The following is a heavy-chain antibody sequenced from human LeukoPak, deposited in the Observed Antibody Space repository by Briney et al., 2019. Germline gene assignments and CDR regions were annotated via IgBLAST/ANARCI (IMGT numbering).Heavy chain of an antibody. D-gene: IGHD5-24*01. CDR3: ARLGGYNPEWYFDV. V-gene: IGHV4-59*01. CDR2: IHHSGTS. J-gene: IGHJ2*01. Sequence: PSETLSLTCSVSGASINSDYWSWIRQPPGKGLEWLGYIHHSGTSNYNPSLKSRVSISMDTSKTQFSLNLSSVTAADTAKYYCARLGGYNPEWYFDVWGRGTLVTVS. CDR1: GASINSDY.